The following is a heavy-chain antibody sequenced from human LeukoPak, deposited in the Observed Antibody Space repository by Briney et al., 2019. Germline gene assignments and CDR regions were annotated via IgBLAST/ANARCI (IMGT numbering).Heavy chain of an antibody. J-gene: IGHJ4*02. Sequence: GGSLRLSCAASGFTFSSYSMNWVRQAPGKGLEWVSSISSSSSYIYYADSVKGRFTISRDNAKNSLYLQMNSLRAEDTAVYYCAPDRLGYCSSTSCLFDYWGQGTLVTVSS. CDR3: APDRLGYCSSTSCLFDY. D-gene: IGHD2-2*01. V-gene: IGHV3-21*04. CDR1: GFTFSSYS. CDR2: ISSSSSYI.